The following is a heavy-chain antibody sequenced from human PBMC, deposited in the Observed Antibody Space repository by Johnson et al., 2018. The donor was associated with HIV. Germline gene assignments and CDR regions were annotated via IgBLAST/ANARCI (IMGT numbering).Heavy chain of an antibody. Sequence: QVQLVESGGGVVQPGGSLRLYCAASGFTFNSYGMHWVRQAPGKGLEWVAFIRYDGSNKYYADSVKGRFTISRDNSKTIAFLQMNSLKTEDTGVYYCTRIATYYYGSGSQDNDAFDIWGQGTMVTVSS. D-gene: IGHD3-10*01. J-gene: IGHJ3*02. V-gene: IGHV3-30*02. CDR3: TRIATYYYGSGSQDNDAFDI. CDR2: IRYDGSNK. CDR1: GFTFNSYG.